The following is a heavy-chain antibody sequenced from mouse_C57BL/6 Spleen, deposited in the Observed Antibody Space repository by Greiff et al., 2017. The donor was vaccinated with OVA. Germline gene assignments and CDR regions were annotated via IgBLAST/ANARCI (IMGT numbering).Heavy chain of an antibody. CDR1: GYTFTDYE. Sequence: VQLVESGAELVRPGASVTLSCKASGYTFTDYEMHWVKPTPVHGLEWIGAIDPETGGPAYNQKFKGKAILTADKSSSTAYMERRSLTSEDSAVYYCTPITTVLDYWGQGTTLTVSS. CDR3: TPITTVLDY. J-gene: IGHJ2*01. D-gene: IGHD1-1*01. V-gene: IGHV1-15*01. CDR2: IDPETGGP.